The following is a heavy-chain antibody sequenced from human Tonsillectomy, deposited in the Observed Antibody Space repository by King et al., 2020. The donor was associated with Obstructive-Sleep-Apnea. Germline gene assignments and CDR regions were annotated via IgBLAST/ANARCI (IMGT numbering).Heavy chain of an antibody. V-gene: IGHV3-13*01. CDR3: ARSVGGSLKGPFDY. J-gene: IGHJ4*02. CDR2: IGAAGDT. D-gene: IGHD1-26*01. Sequence: VQLVESGGALAQPGESLRLSCAASGFTFSNFDMHWVRQIIGKGLECVAAIGAAGDTYYPVAVKGRFTISRDNAKNSLDLQMNSLRDGDTGVYYCARSVGGSLKGPFDYLGQGTLVIVSS. CDR1: GFTFSNFD.